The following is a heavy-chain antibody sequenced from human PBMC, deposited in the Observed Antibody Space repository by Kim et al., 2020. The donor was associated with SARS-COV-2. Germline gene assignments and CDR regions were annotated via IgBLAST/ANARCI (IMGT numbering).Heavy chain of an antibody. J-gene: IGHJ4*02. CDR3: ASRKTKEGPFDS. CDR1: GGSFSGYY. V-gene: IGHV4-34*01. CDR2: INHSGST. Sequence: SETLSLTCAVYGGSFSGYYWSWIRQPPGKGLEWIGEINHSGSTNYNPSLKSRVTISVDTSKNQFSLKLSSVTAAAPAVYSCASRKTKEGPFDSWGQETLV.